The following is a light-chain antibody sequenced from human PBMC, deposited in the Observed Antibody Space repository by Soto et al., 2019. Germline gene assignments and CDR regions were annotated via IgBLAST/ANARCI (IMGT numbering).Light chain of an antibody. CDR1: QSVSSS. Sequence: SVCPGERGTVSCRASQSVSSSLAWYQHKPGQPPRRVIYGASTRATGIPASFSGSGSATEFTLPISSLLPAKFTAYYWQQDNSRPPWTIG. CDR3: QQDNSRPPWT. J-gene: IGKJ1*01. V-gene: IGKV3-15*01. CDR2: GAS.